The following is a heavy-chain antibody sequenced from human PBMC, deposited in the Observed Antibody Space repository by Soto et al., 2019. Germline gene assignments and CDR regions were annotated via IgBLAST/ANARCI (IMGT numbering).Heavy chain of an antibody. CDR1: GFTFSSYG. V-gene: IGHV3-30*18. Sequence: QVQLVESGGGVVQHGRSLRLSCAASGFTFSSYGMHWVRQAPGKGLEWVAVISYDGSNKYYADSVKGRFTISRDNSKNTLYLQMNSLRAEDTAVYYCAKDPPLRWSYGMDVWGQGTTVTVSS. CDR3: AKDPPLRWSYGMDV. CDR2: ISYDGSNK. J-gene: IGHJ6*02. D-gene: IGHD4-17*01.